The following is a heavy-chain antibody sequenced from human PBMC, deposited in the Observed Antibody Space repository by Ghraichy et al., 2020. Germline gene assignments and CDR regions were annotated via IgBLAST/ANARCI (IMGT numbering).Heavy chain of an antibody. CDR1: GFTFSSYW. V-gene: IGHV3-74*01. D-gene: IGHD6-19*01. CDR2: INSDGSST. J-gene: IGHJ4*02. Sequence: GGSLRLSCAASGFTFSSYWMHWVRQAPGKGLVWVSRINSDGSSTSYADSVKGRFTISRDNAKNTLYVQMNSLRAEDTAVYYCARAVGYSSGSYYFDYWGQGTLVTVSS. CDR3: ARAVGYSSGSYYFDY.